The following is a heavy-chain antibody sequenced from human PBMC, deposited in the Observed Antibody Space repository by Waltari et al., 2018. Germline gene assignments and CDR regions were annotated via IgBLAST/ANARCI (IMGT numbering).Heavy chain of an antibody. CDR2: INPNSGGT. V-gene: IGHV1-2*02. D-gene: IGHD3-10*01. J-gene: IGHJ4*02. CDR1: GYNFTGYY. CDR3: ARDRDPHFDY. Sequence: QVQLVQSGAEVKKPGASVKVSCKAAGYNFTGYYMPWVRQAPGQGLEWMRWINPNSGGTNYAQKLQGRVTMTRDTSISTAYMELSRLRSDDTAVYYCARDRDPHFDYWGQGTLVTVSS.